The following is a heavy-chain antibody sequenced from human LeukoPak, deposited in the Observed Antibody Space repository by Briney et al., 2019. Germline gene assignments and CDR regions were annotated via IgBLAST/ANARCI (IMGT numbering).Heavy chain of an antibody. Sequence: SQTLSLTCAISGDSVSSNSAAWNWIRQSPSRGLEWVGRTYYRSKWYNDYAVSVKSRITINPDTSKNQFSLQLNSVTPEDTAVYYCARDGDDYGDYDSRHLGPDWGQGTLVTVSS. D-gene: IGHD4-17*01. CDR3: ARDGDDYGDYDSRHLGPD. V-gene: IGHV6-1*01. CDR2: TYYRSKWYN. J-gene: IGHJ4*02. CDR1: GDSVSSNSAA.